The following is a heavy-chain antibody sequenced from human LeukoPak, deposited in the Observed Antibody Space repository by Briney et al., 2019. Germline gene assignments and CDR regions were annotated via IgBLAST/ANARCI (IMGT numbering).Heavy chain of an antibody. CDR1: GGSISSSAYH. J-gene: IGHJ3*02. Sequence: SETPSLTCTVSGGSISSSAYHWGWIRQPPGKGLEWIGSFYYSGSTYYNPSLKSRVTISVDTSKNQFSLKLSSVTAADTAVYYCARGKNMITFGGVSRDDAFDIWGQGTMVTVSS. V-gene: IGHV4-39*07. D-gene: IGHD3-16*01. CDR2: FYYSGST. CDR3: ARGKNMITFGGVSRDDAFDI.